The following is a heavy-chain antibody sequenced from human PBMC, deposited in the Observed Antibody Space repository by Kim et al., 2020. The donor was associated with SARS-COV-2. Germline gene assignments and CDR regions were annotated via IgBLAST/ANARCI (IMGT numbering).Heavy chain of an antibody. D-gene: IGHD3-22*01. J-gene: IGHJ4*02. Sequence: SETLSLTCTVSGGSISSGGYYWSWIRQHPGKGLEWIGYIYYSGSTYYNPYLKSRVTISVDTSKNQFSLKLSSVTAADTAVYYCARGQGLITMIVVVVGAFDHWGQGTLVPVSS. CDR2: IYYSGST. CDR1: GGSISSGGYY. V-gene: IGHV4-31*03. CDR3: ARGQGLITMIVVVVGAFDH.